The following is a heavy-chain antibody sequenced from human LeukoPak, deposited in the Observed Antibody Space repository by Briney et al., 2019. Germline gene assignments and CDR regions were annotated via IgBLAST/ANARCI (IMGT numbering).Heavy chain of an antibody. V-gene: IGHV3-74*01. J-gene: IGHJ4*02. CDR2: INPDGSNT. D-gene: IGHD3-16*02. CDR3: ARLTFGGVIGFDY. CDR1: GFTFSSYY. Sequence: GGSLRLSCAASGFTFSSYYMHWVRQAPGKGLVWVSRINPDGSNTAYADSVKGRFTISRDNAQNTLYLQMNSLRDEDTAVYYCARLTFGGVIGFDYWGQGTLVTVSS.